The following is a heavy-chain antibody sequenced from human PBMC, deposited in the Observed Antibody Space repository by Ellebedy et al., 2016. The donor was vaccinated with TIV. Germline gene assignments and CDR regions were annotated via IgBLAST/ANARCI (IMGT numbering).Heavy chain of an antibody. V-gene: IGHV4-34*01. CDR1: GGSFSGYF. J-gene: IGHJ4*02. Sequence: SETLSLTXGVHGGSFSGYFWTWIRQPPGKGLEWIGEINHSGSSIYNPSLKSRVTISIDTSKSEFSLKVNSVTAADTAVYYCARGDTYCWECLDYWGQGTLVTVSS. CDR2: INHSGSS. D-gene: IGHD2-8*02. CDR3: ARGDTYCWECLDY.